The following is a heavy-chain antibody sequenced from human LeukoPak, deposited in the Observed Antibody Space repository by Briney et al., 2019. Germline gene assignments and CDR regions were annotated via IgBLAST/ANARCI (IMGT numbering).Heavy chain of an antibody. CDR2: INHSGST. D-gene: IGHD3-10*01. Sequence: SETLSLTRAVYGGSFSGYYWSWIRQPPGKGLEWIGEINHSGSTNYNPSLKSRVTISVDTSKNQFSLKLSSVTAADTAVYYCARHSRYYYGSGTTWKNYYYYYMDAWGKGTTVTISS. CDR3: ARHSRYYYGSGTTWKNYYYYYMDA. V-gene: IGHV4-34*01. J-gene: IGHJ6*03. CDR1: GGSFSGYY.